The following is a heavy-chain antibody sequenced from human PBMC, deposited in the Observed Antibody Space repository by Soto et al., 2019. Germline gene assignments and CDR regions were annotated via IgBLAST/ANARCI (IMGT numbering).Heavy chain of an antibody. D-gene: IGHD3-16*01. J-gene: IGHJ6*02. CDR1: GGSSSGYY. CDR2: INHSGST. CDR3: ARGTFYVYYYYGMDV. Sequence: SETLSLTCAVYGGSSSGYYWSWIRQPPGKGLEWIGEINHSGSTNYSPSLKSRVTISVDTSKSQFSLKLSSVTAADTAVYYCARGTFYVYYYYGMDVWGQGTTVTVSS. V-gene: IGHV4-34*01.